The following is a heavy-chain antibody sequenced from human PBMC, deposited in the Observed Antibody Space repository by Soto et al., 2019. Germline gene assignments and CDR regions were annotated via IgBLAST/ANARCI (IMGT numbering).Heavy chain of an antibody. CDR1: GYTFTSYD. CDR3: ARGYANWGSTPHYYMDV. V-gene: IGHV1-8*01. Sequence: ASVKVSCKASGYTFTSYDINWVRQATGQGLEWMGWMNPNSGNTGYAQKFQGRVTMTRNTSISTAYMELSSLRSEDTAVYYCARGYANWGSTPHYYMDVWGKGTXVTVSS. D-gene: IGHD7-27*01. CDR2: MNPNSGNT. J-gene: IGHJ6*03.